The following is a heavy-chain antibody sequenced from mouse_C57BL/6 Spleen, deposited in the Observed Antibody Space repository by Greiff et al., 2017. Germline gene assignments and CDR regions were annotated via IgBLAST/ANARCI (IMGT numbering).Heavy chain of an antibody. J-gene: IGHJ3*01. CDR3: ARDDDWFAY. V-gene: IGHV1-64*01. CDR1: GYTFTSYW. Sequence: QVQLQQSGAELVKPGASVKLSCKASGYTFTSYWMHWVKQRPGQGLEWIGMIHPNSGSTNYNEKFKSKATLTVDKSSSTAYMQLRSLTSEESAVYCCARDDDWFAYWGQGTLVTVSA. CDR2: IHPNSGST.